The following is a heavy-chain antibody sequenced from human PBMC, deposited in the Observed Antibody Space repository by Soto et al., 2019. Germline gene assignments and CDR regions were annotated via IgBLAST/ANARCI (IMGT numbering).Heavy chain of an antibody. CDR2: ISYDGSNK. J-gene: IGHJ6*02. CDR3: ARGSSGWSSSPQYYGMDV. V-gene: IGHV3-30-3*01. D-gene: IGHD6-19*01. CDR1: GFTFSSYA. Sequence: QVQLVESGGGVVQPGRSLRLSCAASGFTFSSYAMHWVRQAPGKGLEWVAVISYDGSNKYYADSVKGRFTISRDNSKNTLYLQMNSLRAEDTAVYYCARGSSGWSSSPQYYGMDVWGQGTTVTVSS.